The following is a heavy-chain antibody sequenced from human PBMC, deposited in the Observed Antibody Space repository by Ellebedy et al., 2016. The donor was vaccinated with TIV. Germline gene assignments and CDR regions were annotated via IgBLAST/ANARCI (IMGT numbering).Heavy chain of an antibody. Sequence: AASVKVSCKASGYKFISYGISWVRQAPGQGLEWMGWISTYNGNTKSAQKVQGRVTMTTDTSTSTAYMELRSLRSDDTAVYYCARDHRLGPTHFDYWGQGTLVTVSS. CDR2: ISTYNGNT. CDR1: GYKFISYG. J-gene: IGHJ4*02. CDR3: ARDHRLGPTHFDY. V-gene: IGHV1-18*04. D-gene: IGHD1-26*01.